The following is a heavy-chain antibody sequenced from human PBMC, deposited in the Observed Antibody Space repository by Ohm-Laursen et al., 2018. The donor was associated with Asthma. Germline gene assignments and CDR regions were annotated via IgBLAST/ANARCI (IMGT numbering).Heavy chain of an antibody. CDR1: GGSIGSDDYY. J-gene: IGHJ4*02. D-gene: IGHD3-22*01. CDR2: IYHSVST. V-gene: IGHV4-30-4*01. CDR3: ARDLGGYVDY. Sequence: SQTLSLTCAVSGGSIGSDDYYWSWIRQPPGKGLEWIGYIYHSVSTYYSPSLKSRVTISGDTSKNQFSLKLSSVTAADTAVYYCARDLGGYVDYWGQGTLVTVSS.